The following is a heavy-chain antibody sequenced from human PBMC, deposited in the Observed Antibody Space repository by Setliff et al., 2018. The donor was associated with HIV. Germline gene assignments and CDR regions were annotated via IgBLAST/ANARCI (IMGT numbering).Heavy chain of an antibody. CDR1: GFSFSSYA. Sequence: PGGSLRLSCAASGFSFSSYAMTWVRQAPGKGLEWVSSVTVSGGDTYYAESVKGRFTISRDNSKNTLYVQMNSLRPEDKAVYYCTREPTYYYESNGPHDAFDIWGQGTMVTVSS. CDR3: TREPTYYYESNGPHDAFDI. V-gene: IGHV3-23*01. CDR2: VTVSGGDT. D-gene: IGHD3-22*01. J-gene: IGHJ3*02.